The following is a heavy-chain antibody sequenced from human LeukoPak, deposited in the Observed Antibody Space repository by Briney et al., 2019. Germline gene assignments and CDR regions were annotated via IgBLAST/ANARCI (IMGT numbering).Heavy chain of an antibody. V-gene: IGHV1-8*01. J-gene: IGHJ3*02. Sequence: GASVKVSCKASGYTFTSYDINWVRQATGQGLEWMGWMNPNSGNTGYAQKFQGRVTMTRNTSISTAYTELSSLRSEDTAVYYCARYSVGTYYDFWSGYPSDAFDIWGQGTMVTVSS. CDR1: GYTFTSYD. CDR3: ARYSVGTYYDFWSGYPSDAFDI. CDR2: MNPNSGNT. D-gene: IGHD3-3*01.